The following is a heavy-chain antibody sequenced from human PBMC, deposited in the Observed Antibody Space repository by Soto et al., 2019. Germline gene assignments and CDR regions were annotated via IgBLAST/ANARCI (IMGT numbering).Heavy chain of an antibody. CDR2: ISVNGRKT. Sequence: GGSLRLSCVASGFTFNSYAISWGRQAPGKGLEWVSGISVNGRKTPYADSVKGRFTISRDNSKRTLFLQLTSLRVDDTAVYYCVKDLNYDFWSGYNYYALEIWGQGTTVTVSS. V-gene: IGHV3-23*01. CDR1: GFTFNSYA. J-gene: IGHJ6*02. D-gene: IGHD3-3*01. CDR3: VKDLNYDFWSGYNYYALEI.